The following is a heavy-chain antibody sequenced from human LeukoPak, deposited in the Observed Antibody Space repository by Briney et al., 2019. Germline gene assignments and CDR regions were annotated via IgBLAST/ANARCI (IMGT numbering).Heavy chain of an antibody. CDR2: ISSSGSTI. Sequence: GGSLRLSCAASGFTFSSYEMNWVRQAPGKGLEWVSYISSSGSTIYYADSVKGRFTISRDNAKNSLYLQMNSLRAEDTAVYYCAREEVGATYYGTDVWGQGTTVTVSS. CDR1: GFTFSSYE. CDR3: AREEVGATYYGTDV. V-gene: IGHV3-48*03. J-gene: IGHJ6*02. D-gene: IGHD1-26*01.